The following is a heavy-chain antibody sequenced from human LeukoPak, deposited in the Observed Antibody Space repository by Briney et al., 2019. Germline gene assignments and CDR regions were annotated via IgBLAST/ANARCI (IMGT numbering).Heavy chain of an antibody. J-gene: IGHJ4*02. CDR2: IYSGGST. CDR3: ARDRAYTYGFAYYFAD. D-gene: IGHD5-18*01. V-gene: IGHV3-66*01. Sequence: PGGSLTLSCTTSGFTVSDNYMSWVRQAPGKGLKWVSVIYSGGSTFYADSVKGRFTISRDSSKNTLYLQMNSLRGEDTAVYYCARDRAYTYGFAYYFADWGQGTLVTVSS. CDR1: GFTVSDNY.